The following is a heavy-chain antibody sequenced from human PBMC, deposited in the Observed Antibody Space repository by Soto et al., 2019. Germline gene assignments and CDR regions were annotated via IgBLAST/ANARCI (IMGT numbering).Heavy chain of an antibody. CDR3: VKKSGWFNT. CDR1: GFTFGTTD. CDR2: IDGSGGIT. J-gene: IGHJ5*02. V-gene: IGHV3-23*01. D-gene: IGHD3-10*01. Sequence: QLLQSGGGLVQPGGSLTLSCAASGFTFGTTDMSWVRQAPGEGLEWVSTIDGSGGITYYADSVKGRFTISRDNSRNTVYLPMNSLRGDDTALYFCVKKSGWFNTWGQGALVTVSS.